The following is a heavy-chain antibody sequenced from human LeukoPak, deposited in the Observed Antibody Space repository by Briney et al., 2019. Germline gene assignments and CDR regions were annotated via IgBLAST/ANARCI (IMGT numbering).Heavy chain of an antibody. J-gene: IGHJ4*02. V-gene: IGHV3-64D*09. CDR1: GFTCSTYA. CDR3: VPLPIAVAGTHLLDY. CDR2: IRSYGGSP. Sequence: GGSLRLSCSASGFTCSTYAMHWVRQAPGKGLEYVSAIRSYGGSPYYADSVKGRFTISRDNSKNTLYLQMSSLRAEDTAVYYCVPLPIAVAGTHLLDYWGQGTLVTVSS. D-gene: IGHD6-19*01.